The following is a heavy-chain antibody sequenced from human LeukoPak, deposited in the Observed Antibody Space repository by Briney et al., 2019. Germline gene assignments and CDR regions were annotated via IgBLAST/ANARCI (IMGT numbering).Heavy chain of an antibody. CDR1: GFTFSSYN. D-gene: IGHD1-26*01. J-gene: IGHJ4*02. Sequence: GGSLRLSCAASGFTFSSYNMNWVRQAPGKGLEWVSSISSRSSYINYADSVKGRFTISRDNAKNSLYLQMNSLRAEDTAVYYCARAAGATRPSGYWGQGTLVTVSS. CDR3: ARAAGATRPSGY. CDR2: ISSRSSYI. V-gene: IGHV3-21*01.